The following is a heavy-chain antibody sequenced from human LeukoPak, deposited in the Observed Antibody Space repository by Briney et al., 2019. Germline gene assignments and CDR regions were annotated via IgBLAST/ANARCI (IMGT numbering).Heavy chain of an antibody. CDR2: IYSSGST. CDR1: GGSISSYY. V-gene: IGHV4-59*01. CDR3: ARVPIFGVPNGPDY. D-gene: IGHD3-3*01. J-gene: IGHJ4*02. Sequence: PSETLSLTCTVSGGSISSYYWSWIRQPPGKGLEWIGYIYSSGSTNYNPSLMSRVTISVDTSKNQFYLKLSSVTPADTAVYYCARVPIFGVPNGPDYWGQGTLVTVSS.